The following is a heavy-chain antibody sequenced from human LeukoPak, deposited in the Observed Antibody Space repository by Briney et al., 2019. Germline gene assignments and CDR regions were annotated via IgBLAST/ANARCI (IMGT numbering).Heavy chain of an antibody. J-gene: IGHJ4*02. CDR2: INPSDGRT. V-gene: IGHV1-46*01. CDR3: ARGSRFLDF. CDR1: GCTFTSEY. D-gene: IGHD2-2*01. Sequence: ASVKVSCKASGCTFTSEYIHWVRQAPGQGLEWLGIINPSDGRTTYSPNFQDRVALTRDMSTSTVYMELSGLRSEDTALYYCARGSRFLDFWGQGTLVTVSS.